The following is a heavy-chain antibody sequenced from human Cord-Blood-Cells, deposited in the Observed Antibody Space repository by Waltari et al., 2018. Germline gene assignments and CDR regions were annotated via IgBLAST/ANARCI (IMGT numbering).Heavy chain of an antibody. V-gene: IGHV3-23*01. CDR2: ISGSGGST. J-gene: IGHJ4*02. Sequence: EVQLLESGGGLVQPGGSLRLSCAAYRFTFSSYAISWVRQAPGKGLEWVSAISGSGGSTYYADSVKGRFTISRDNSKNTLYLQMNSLRAEDTAVYYCAKDLGGWGHYFDYWGQGTLVTVSS. CDR1: RFTFSSYA. D-gene: IGHD3-16*01. CDR3: AKDLGGWGHYFDY.